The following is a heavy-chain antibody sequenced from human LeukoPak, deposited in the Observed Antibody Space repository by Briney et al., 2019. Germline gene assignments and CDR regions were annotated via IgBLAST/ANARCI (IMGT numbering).Heavy chain of an antibody. V-gene: IGHV3-23*01. Sequence: PGGSLRLSCAASGFTFSSYAMSWVRQAPGKGLEWVSAISGSGGSTYYADSVKGQFTISRDNSKNTLYLQMNSLRAEDTAVYYCAKEYDYVWGSYRSPHYFDYWGQGTLVTVSS. CDR3: AKEYDYVWGSYRSPHYFDY. J-gene: IGHJ4*02. CDR2: ISGSGGST. D-gene: IGHD3-16*02. CDR1: GFTFSSYA.